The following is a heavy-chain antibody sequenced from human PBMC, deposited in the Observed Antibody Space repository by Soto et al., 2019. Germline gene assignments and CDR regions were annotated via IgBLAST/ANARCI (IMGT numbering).Heavy chain of an antibody. CDR1: GYSFTSYW. D-gene: IGHD1-1*01. Sequence: GESLKISCKGSGYSFTSYWIGWVRQMPGKGLEWMGIIYPGDSDTRYSPSFQGQVTISADKSISTAYLQWSSLKASDTAMYYCARLRPVQLERRSIYYYYMDVWGKGTTVTVSS. CDR2: IYPGDSDT. J-gene: IGHJ6*03. V-gene: IGHV5-51*01. CDR3: ARLRPVQLERRSIYYYYMDV.